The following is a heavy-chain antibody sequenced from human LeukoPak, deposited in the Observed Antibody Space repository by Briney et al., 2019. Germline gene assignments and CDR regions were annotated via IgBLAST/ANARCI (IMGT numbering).Heavy chain of an antibody. J-gene: IGHJ5*02. CDR3: AREGCSGGSCYRNWFDP. V-gene: IGHV1-46*01. D-gene: IGHD2-15*01. CDR2: INPSGGST. Sequence: ASVKVSCKASGYTFTSYYMHWVRQAPEQGLEWMGIINPSGGSTSYAQKFQGRVTMTRDTTTSTVYMELSSLRSEDTAVYYCAREGCSGGSCYRNWFDPWGQGTLVTVSS. CDR1: GYTFTSYY.